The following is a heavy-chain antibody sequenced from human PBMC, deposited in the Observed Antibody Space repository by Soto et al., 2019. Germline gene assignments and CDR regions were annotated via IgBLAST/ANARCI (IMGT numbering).Heavy chain of an antibody. Sequence: ASVKVSCKASGYTFTSYGMNWVRQAPGRGLEWMGWINPGNGNTKYSQKFQGRVIIERDTSASTAYMELSSLRSEDTAVYYCARPRGIAAVGGFDPWGQGTLVTVSS. CDR1: GYTFTSYG. V-gene: IGHV1-3*01. D-gene: IGHD6-13*01. CDR3: ARPRGIAAVGGFDP. CDR2: INPGNGNT. J-gene: IGHJ5*02.